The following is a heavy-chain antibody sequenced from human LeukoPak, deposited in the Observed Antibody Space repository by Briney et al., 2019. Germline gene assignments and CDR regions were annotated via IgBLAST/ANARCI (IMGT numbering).Heavy chain of an antibody. D-gene: IGHD3-22*01. CDR3: ARELETYYYDSSGYYADY. J-gene: IGHJ4*02. Sequence: ASVKVSCKASGYTFTSYGISWVRQAPGQGLEWMGWISAYNGNTNYAQKLQGRVTMTTDTSTSTAYMELRSLRSDDTAVYYCARELETYYYDSSGYYADYWGQGTLVTVSS. CDR1: GYTFTSYG. V-gene: IGHV1-18*01. CDR2: ISAYNGNT.